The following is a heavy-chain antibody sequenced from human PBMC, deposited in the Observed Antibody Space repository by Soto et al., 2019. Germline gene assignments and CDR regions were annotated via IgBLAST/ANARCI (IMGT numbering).Heavy chain of an antibody. Sequence: QVQLVESGGGVVQPGRSLRLSCAASGFTFSNYGMHWVRQAPGKGLEWVAVIWYDGSNKYYADSVKGRFTISRDNSNNTLYLQMNSLRTEDMAVYFCARGWYCGGDCYEWYFDLWGRGTLVTVSS. J-gene: IGHJ2*01. CDR2: IWYDGSNK. D-gene: IGHD2-21*02. CDR1: GFTFSNYG. CDR3: ARGWYCGGDCYEWYFDL. V-gene: IGHV3-33*01.